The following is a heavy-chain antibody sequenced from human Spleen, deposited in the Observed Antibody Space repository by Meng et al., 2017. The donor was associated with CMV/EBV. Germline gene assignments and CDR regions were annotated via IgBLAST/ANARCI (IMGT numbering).Heavy chain of an antibody. V-gene: IGHV3-30*02. CDR2: IRYDGSNT. D-gene: IGHD5-12*01. J-gene: IGHJ3*02. Sequence: GESLKISCAASGFTFSAYGMHWVRQAPGKGLEWVSFIRYDGSNTYYADSVKGRFTVSRDNSENTLYLQMNSLRAEDTAVYYCVTDQDRLGGIWGQGTMVTVSS. CDR1: GFTFSAYG. CDR3: VTDQDRLGGI.